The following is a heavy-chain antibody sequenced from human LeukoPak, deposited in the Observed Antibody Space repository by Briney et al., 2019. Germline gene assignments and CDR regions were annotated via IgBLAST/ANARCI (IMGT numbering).Heavy chain of an antibody. V-gene: IGHV1-2*02. CDR1: GYTFTGYY. CDR3: ARGSGLGELHFDY. Sequence: ASVKVSCKASGYTFTGYYMHWVRQAPGQGLEWMGWINPNSGGTNYAQKFQGRVTMTRDTSISTAYMELSRLRSDDTAVYYCARGSGLGELHFDYWGQGTLVTVSS. CDR2: INPNSGGT. J-gene: IGHJ4*02. D-gene: IGHD3-10*01.